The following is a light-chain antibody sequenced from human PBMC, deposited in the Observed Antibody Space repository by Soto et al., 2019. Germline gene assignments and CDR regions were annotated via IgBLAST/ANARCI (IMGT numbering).Light chain of an antibody. CDR2: GAS. V-gene: IGKV3-15*01. CDR1: QSVSSN. J-gene: IGKJ1*01. CDR3: QYYGISPGT. Sequence: EIVMTQSPATLSVSPVERATLSCMASQSVSSNLAWYQQKPGQAPRLLIYGASTRATGIPARFSGSGSGTDFTLTISRLEPEDFAVYYCQYYGISPGTFGQGTKVDIK.